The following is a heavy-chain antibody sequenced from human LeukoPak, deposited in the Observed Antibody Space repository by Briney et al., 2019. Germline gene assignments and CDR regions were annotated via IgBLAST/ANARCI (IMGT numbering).Heavy chain of an antibody. D-gene: IGHD3-22*01. CDR1: GFTFSSYW. V-gene: IGHV3-74*01. CDR3: ARAPSEIGGYYPEYFRH. J-gene: IGHJ1*01. CDR2: IKSDGST. Sequence: GGSLRLSCAASGFTFSSYWMHWVRQAPGKGLVWVSRIKSDGSTNYADSVKGRFTISRDNAENTLSLQMNSLRAEDTGVYYCARAPSEIGGYYPEYFRHWGQGTLVTVSS.